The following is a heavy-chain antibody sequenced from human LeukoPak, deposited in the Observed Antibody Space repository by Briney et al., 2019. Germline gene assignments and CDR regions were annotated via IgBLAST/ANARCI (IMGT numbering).Heavy chain of an antibody. CDR3: ARLGYSGYAYYMDV. D-gene: IGHD5-12*01. CDR2: IYHSGST. Sequence: TASETLSLTCAVSGYSISSGYYWGWIRQPPEKGLEWIGSIYHSGSTYYNPSLKSRVTISVDTSKNQFSLKLSSVTAADTAVYYCARLGYSGYAYYMDVWGKGTTVTVSS. CDR1: GYSISSGYY. V-gene: IGHV4-38-2*01. J-gene: IGHJ6*03.